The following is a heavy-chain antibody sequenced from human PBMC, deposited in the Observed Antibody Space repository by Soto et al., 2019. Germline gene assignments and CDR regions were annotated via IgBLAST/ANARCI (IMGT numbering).Heavy chain of an antibody. CDR3: ARKGSGHYPLHH. V-gene: IGHV2-5*02. CDR1: GFSLSTGGVG. Sequence: QITLKESGPPLVKPTQTLTLTCTLSGFSLSTGGVGVGWIRQSPGKALEWLAVIYWDDVKHYSPSLERRLTITKDPAESEVVRKMTNMDPVDPATYDRARKGSGHYPLHHWGPGIWVPVSS. D-gene: IGHD4-17*01. J-gene: IGHJ5*02. CDR2: IYWDDVK.